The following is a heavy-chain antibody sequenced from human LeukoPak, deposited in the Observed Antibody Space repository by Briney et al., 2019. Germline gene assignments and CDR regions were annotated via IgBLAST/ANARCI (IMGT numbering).Heavy chain of an antibody. Sequence: GGSLRLSCAASGFTFSDYNMRWIRQAPGKGLEWVSSISRSGSTKYYADSVKGRFTISRDNAKNSLFLQMKNLRAEDTAVYYCAKDGAWLRFDDWGQGILVTVSS. CDR1: GFTFSDYN. CDR2: ISRSGSTK. V-gene: IGHV3-11*01. CDR3: AKDGAWLRFDD. D-gene: IGHD5-12*01. J-gene: IGHJ4*02.